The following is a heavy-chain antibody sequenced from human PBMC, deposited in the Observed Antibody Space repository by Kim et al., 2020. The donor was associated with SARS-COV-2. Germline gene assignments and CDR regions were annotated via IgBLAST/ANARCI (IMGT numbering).Heavy chain of an antibody. J-gene: IGHJ4*02. CDR3: AKLCGPLTKTDY. D-gene: IGHD3-16*01. Sequence: YYVDSVKGRFTISRDNAKNSLYLQMNSLRAEDTAVYYCAKLCGPLTKTDYWGQGTLVTVSS. V-gene: IGHV3-7*01.